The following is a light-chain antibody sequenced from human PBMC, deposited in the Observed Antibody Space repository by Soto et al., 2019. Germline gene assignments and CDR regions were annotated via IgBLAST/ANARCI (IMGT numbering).Light chain of an antibody. CDR2: GAS. CDR1: QPISNF. J-gene: IGKJ2*01. Sequence: DLQMTQSPFSLSASVGDSVTITCRASQPISNFLSWYQQRPGEAPKLLIYGASSLEGGVPSRFSGSGSGTDFTLTINSLQPEDFATYYCQQSYGNLRTFGQGTKVEIE. V-gene: IGKV1-39*01. CDR3: QQSYGNLRT.